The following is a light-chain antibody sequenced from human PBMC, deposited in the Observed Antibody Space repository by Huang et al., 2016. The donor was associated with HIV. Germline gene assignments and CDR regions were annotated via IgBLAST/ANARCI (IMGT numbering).Light chain of an antibody. V-gene: IGKV1-39*01. CDR3: QQGYSALIT. CDR1: QNINTY. CDR2: SAS. J-gene: IGKJ3*01. Sequence: DILLTQSPSSLSASVGDRVTITCRASQNINTYLNWYQQKPGKAPNLLIHSASTLQTGVPSRFSGSGSGTDFTLTVNSLQPEDSATYYCQQGYSALITFGPGTKVDIK.